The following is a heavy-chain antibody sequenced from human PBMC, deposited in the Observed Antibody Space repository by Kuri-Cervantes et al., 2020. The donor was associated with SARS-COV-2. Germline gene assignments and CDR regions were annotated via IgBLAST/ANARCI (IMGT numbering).Heavy chain of an antibody. CDR2: IIPIFGTA. CDR3: ARAMIDNFYLYFYMDV. D-gene: IGHD2/OR15-2a*01. CDR1: GYTFTGYY. V-gene: IGHV1-69*13. Sequence: SVKVSCKASGYTFTGYYMHWVRQAPGQGLEWMGGIIPIFGTANYAQKFQGRVTITADESTGTAYMELSSLRSDDTAVYYCARAMIDNFYLYFYMDVWGKGTTVTVSS. J-gene: IGHJ6*04.